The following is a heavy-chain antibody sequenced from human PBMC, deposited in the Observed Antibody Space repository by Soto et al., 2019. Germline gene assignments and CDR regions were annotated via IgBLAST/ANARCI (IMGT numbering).Heavy chain of an antibody. Sequence: ASVKVSCKASGYSFTSLDINWVRQTAGQGLEWMGWMQPSTGRTGYAQKFQGRVTMTRETSINTAYMELTTLTSDDTAFDYWARGGSAGVDYWGQGTLVTVSS. CDR2: MQPSTGRT. J-gene: IGHJ4*02. CDR1: GYSFTSLD. D-gene: IGHD6-19*01. V-gene: IGHV1-8*01. CDR3: ARGGSAGVDY.